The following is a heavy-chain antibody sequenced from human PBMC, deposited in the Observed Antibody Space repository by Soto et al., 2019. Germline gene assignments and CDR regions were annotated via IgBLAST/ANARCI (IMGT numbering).Heavy chain of an antibody. CDR1: GGSISSRSYY. CDR2: IYYSGTT. V-gene: IGHV4-39*01. CDR3: ARHEGMGVYYGMDV. Sequence: SETLSLTCTVSGGSISSRSYYWGWIRQPPGKGLEWIGTIYYSGTTYYNPSLQSRVTISVDTSKNQFSLKLSSVTAADTAVYYCARHEGMGVYYGMDVWGQGTTVTVSS. D-gene: IGHD3-16*01. J-gene: IGHJ6*02.